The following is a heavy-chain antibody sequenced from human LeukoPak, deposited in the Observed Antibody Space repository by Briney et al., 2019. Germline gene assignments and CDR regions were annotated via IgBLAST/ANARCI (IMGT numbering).Heavy chain of an antibody. CDR3: ARHRRLQPMAVFDY. Sequence: GASVKVSCKASGGTFSSYAISWVRQAPGQGLEWMGGIIPIFGTANYAQKFQGRVTITTDESTSTASMELSSLRSEDTAVYYCARHRRLQPMAVFDYWGQGTLVTVSS. J-gene: IGHJ4*02. CDR2: IIPIFGTA. CDR1: GGTFSSYA. D-gene: IGHD4-11*01. V-gene: IGHV1-69*05.